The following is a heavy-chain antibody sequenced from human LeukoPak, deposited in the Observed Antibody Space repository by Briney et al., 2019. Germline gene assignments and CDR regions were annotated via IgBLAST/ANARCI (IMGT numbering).Heavy chain of an antibody. CDR2: ISSGSVTI. V-gene: IGHV3-48*04. J-gene: IGHJ4*02. CDR1: GFTFSSYS. D-gene: IGHD2-15*01. Sequence: GVLRLSCAASGFTFSSYSMNWVRQAPGKGLEWLSYISSGSVTIYYADSVKGRFTISRDNAKHSLYLQMTSLRAEDTAVYYCATDLNWPGGWGQGTLVTVPS. CDR3: ATDLNWPGG.